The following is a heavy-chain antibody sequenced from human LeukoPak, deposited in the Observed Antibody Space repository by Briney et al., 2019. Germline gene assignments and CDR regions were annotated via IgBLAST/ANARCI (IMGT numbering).Heavy chain of an antibody. D-gene: IGHD5-18*01. Sequence: ASVKVSSKFSAYAFTGFYLHWVRQAPGQGLEWMGWINPDSGGTNYAQKLHGRVTMTSDTSVSTAYMELSRLKSDDTAVYYCARIPQKTSMVTRRADYWGQGTLVIVSS. V-gene: IGHV1-2*02. CDR2: INPDSGGT. J-gene: IGHJ4*02. CDR3: ARIPQKTSMVTRRADY. CDR1: AYAFTGFY.